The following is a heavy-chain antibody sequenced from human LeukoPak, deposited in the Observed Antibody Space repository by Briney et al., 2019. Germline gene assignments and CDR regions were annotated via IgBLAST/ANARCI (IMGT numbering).Heavy chain of an antibody. CDR3: AKSWGYSYGSSYGMDV. J-gene: IGHJ6*02. Sequence: GGSLRLSCAASGFTLSSYAMSWVRQAPGKGLEWVSAISGSGGSTYYADSVKGRFTISRDNSKNTLYLQMNSLRAEDTAVYYCAKSWGYSYGSSYGMDVWGQGTTVTVSS. D-gene: IGHD5-18*01. CDR1: GFTLSSYA. V-gene: IGHV3-23*01. CDR2: ISGSGGST.